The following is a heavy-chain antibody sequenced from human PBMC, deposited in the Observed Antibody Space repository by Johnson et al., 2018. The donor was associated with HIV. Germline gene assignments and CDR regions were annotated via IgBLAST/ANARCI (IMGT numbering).Heavy chain of an antibody. D-gene: IGHD3-3*01. V-gene: IGHV3-7*01. Sequence: VQLVVSGGGLVQPGGSLRHSCAASGFTLSSEGMSWVRQAPGKGREWVANIKEDGSERYYVDSVKGRLTSSRDNAKNPLYLQMNSLRAEDTAVYYCASGVVTLSFDIWGQGTMVTVSS. J-gene: IGHJ3*02. CDR3: ASGVVTLSFDI. CDR1: GFTLSSEG. CDR2: IKEDGSER.